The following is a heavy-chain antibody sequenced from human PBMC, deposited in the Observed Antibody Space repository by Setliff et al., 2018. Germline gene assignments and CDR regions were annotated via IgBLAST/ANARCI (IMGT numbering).Heavy chain of an antibody. CDR3: ARDTRVRDYAFDI. Sequence: SETLSLTCSVSGGSISTYYWSWIRQPPGKGLEWIGNINYSGNSNYIPSLKSRVTISVDTPKNQFSLKLSSVTAADTAVYYCARDTRVRDYAFDIWGQGRMVTVSS. J-gene: IGHJ3*02. D-gene: IGHD3-3*01. V-gene: IGHV4-59*01. CDR2: INYSGNS. CDR1: GGSISTYY.